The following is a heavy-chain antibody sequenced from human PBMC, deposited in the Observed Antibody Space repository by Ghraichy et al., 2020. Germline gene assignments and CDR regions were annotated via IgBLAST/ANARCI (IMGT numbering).Heavy chain of an antibody. CDR3: AKDMRPPWNYVWGTDAFDI. Sequence: GGSLRLSCAASGFTFDDYAMHWVRQAPGKGLEWVSLISGDGGSTYYADSVKGRFTISRDNSKNSLYLQMNSLRTEDTALYYCAKDMRPPWNYVWGTDAFDIWGQGTMVTVSS. J-gene: IGHJ3*02. CDR2: ISGDGGST. V-gene: IGHV3-43*02. CDR1: GFTFDDYA. D-gene: IGHD3-16*01.